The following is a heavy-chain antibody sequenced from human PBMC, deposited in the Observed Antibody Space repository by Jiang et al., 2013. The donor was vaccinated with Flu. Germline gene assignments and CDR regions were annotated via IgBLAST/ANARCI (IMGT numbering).Heavy chain of an antibody. D-gene: IGHD3-22*01. Sequence: GFTFSSYWMHWVRQAPGKGLVWVSRINSDGSSTSYADSVKGRFTISRDNAKNTLYLQMNSLRAEDTAVYYCARSYYYDSSGLDWGQGTLVTVSS. CDR1: GFTFSSYW. CDR3: ARSYYYDSSGLD. CDR2: INSDGSST. V-gene: IGHV3-74*01. J-gene: IGHJ4*02.